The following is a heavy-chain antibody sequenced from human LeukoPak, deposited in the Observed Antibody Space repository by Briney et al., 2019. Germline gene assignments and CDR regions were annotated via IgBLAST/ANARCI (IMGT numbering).Heavy chain of an antibody. CDR2: IFYSRRS. V-gene: IGHV4-59*01. CDR3: ARAHTSNWCLDY. J-gene: IGHJ4*02. Sequence: KPSQTLSLTCSVSGGSISSYCWSSIRQPPGKGLYGIGYIFYSRRSSYTPHIKRRVTMSVDTSENQLSLKLRSVTAADTALYSCARAHTSNWCLDYWGQGNQVTVSS. D-gene: IGHD6-13*01. CDR1: GGSISSYC.